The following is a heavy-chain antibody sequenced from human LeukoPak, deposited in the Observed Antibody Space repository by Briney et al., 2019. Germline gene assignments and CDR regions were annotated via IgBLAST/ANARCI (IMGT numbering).Heavy chain of an antibody. CDR3: ARDTAAAGTLYYYYYMDV. CDR1: GFTFSSYD. V-gene: IGHV3-48*03. Sequence: GALRLSCAASGFTFSSYDMTWVRQAPGKGLEWVSYISSSGSTIYYADSVKGRFTISRDNAKNSLYLQMNSLRAEDTAVYYCARDTAAAGTLYYYYYMDVWGKGTTVTISS. J-gene: IGHJ6*03. CDR2: ISSSGSTI. D-gene: IGHD6-13*01.